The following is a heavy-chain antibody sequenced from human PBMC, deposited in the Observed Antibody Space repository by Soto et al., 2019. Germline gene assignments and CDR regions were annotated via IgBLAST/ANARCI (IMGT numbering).Heavy chain of an antibody. J-gene: IGHJ6*02. CDR3: ARVGQDYYYGMDV. CDR2: ISSTTGNI. V-gene: IGHV3-11*01. CDR1: GFTFSDYS. Sequence: QVQLVDSGGGLVKPGGSLRLSCAASGFTFSDYSMTWIRQAPGKGLEWVSYISSTTGNIYYADSVKGRFTIPRDKAKDLLYLQMNSLRAEDTAVYYCARVGQDYYYGMDVWGQGTTVTVSS.